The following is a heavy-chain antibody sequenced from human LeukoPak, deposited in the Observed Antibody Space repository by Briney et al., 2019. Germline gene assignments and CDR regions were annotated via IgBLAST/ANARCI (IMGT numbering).Heavy chain of an antibody. V-gene: IGHV3-7*01. CDR2: IKQDGSEK. CDR3: ARGEGYDILTGYYEYNWFDP. J-gene: IGHJ5*02. CDR1: GFTFSSYW. Sequence: GSLRLSCAASGFTFSSYWMSWVRQAPGKGLEWVANIKQDGSEKYYVDSVKGRFTISRDKAKKSLYLQMKSQRDEETEVYYCARGEGYDILTGYYEYNWFDPWGQGTLVTVSS. D-gene: IGHD3-9*01.